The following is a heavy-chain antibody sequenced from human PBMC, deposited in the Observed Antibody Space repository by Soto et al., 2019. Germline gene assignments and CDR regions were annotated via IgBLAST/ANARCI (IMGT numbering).Heavy chain of an antibody. CDR1: GFTFSDYA. Sequence: VQLVESGGGVVQPWRSLRLSCAASGFTFSDYAMHWVRQAPGKGLAWVAVVSHDGRNTHYADSVKGRFTISRDSTNNTVSLEMTSLRAEDTAVYYCAKGGRQWLVTSDFNYWGQGALVTVSS. J-gene: IGHJ4*02. V-gene: IGHV3-30*18. D-gene: IGHD6-19*01. CDR3: AKGGRQWLVTSDFNY. CDR2: VSHDGRNT.